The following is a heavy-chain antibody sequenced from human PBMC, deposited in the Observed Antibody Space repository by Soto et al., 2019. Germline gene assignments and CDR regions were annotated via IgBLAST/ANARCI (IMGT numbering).Heavy chain of an antibody. V-gene: IGHV4-31*03. CDR3: ARGRGGTTSFDP. CDR2: IYYSGST. J-gene: IGHJ5*02. Sequence: TLSLTCTVSGGSISSGGYYWSWIRQHPGKGLEWIGYIYYSGSTYYNPSLKSRVTISVDTSKNQFSLKLSSVTAADTAVYYCARGRGGTTSFDPWGQGTLVTVSS. CDR1: GGSISSGGYY. D-gene: IGHD1-7*01.